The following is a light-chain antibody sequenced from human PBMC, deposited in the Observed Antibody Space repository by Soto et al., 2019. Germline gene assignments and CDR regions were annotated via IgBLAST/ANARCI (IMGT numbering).Light chain of an antibody. CDR2: EVN. CDR1: SSDVGSYNR. Sequence: QSVLTQPASVSGSPGQSIAISCTGTSSDVGSYNRVSWYQQSPGKAPKLMIYEVNNRPSGVSNRFSGSKSGNTASLTISGLQAEDEADYYCSSHTSSNSWVFGGGTQLTVL. CDR3: SSHTSSNSWV. V-gene: IGLV2-14*01. J-gene: IGLJ3*02.